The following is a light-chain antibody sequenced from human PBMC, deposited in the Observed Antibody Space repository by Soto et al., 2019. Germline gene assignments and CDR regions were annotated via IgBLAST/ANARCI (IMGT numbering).Light chain of an antibody. Sequence: DIQLTQSPSFLSASVGDRVTITCRASQGISSYLAWYQQKPGKAPNLLIFDASTLQSGVPSRFSGSGSGTDFTLTISGLQPEDVATYYCQMYRSAPFTFGPGTKVHIE. V-gene: IGKV1-27*01. J-gene: IGKJ3*01. CDR2: DAS. CDR3: QMYRSAPFT. CDR1: QGISSY.